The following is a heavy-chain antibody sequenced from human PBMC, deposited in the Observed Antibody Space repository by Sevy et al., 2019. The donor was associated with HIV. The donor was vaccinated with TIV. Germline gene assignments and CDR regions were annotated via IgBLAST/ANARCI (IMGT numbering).Heavy chain of an antibody. D-gene: IGHD2-15*01. Sequence: GGSLRLSCVVSGFTFSKYPMNWVRQAPGKGLEWVSSISSSSNYIYYGDSVKGRFTSSRDNAKNSLYLQMNSLRADDTVVYYCVRDGGCSSSSCLLYFDYWGQGILVTVSS. V-gene: IGHV3-21*01. J-gene: IGHJ4*02. CDR2: ISSSSNYI. CDR1: GFTFSKYP. CDR3: VRDGGCSSSSCLLYFDY.